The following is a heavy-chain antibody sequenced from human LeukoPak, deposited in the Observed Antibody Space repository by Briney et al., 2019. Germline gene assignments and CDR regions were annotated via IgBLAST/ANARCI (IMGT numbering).Heavy chain of an antibody. J-gene: IGHJ4*02. CDR3: ARNAADCTTSACYDS. CDR1: GFTFRNYA. Sequence: GGSLRLFCAASGFTFRNYAMTWVREAPGKGLEGGSVVTGNGDTTYYADSLKGRFTISRDNSRNTLYLQMNSLRAEDTAVYHCARNAADCTTSACYDSWGQGTLVTVSS. V-gene: IGHV3-23*01. D-gene: IGHD2-8*01. CDR2: VTGNGDTT.